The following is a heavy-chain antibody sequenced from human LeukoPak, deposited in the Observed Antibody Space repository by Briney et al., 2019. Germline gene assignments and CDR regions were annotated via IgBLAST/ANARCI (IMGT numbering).Heavy chain of an antibody. CDR1: GGSISSSSYY. J-gene: IGHJ4*02. V-gene: IGHV3-23*01. CDR3: AKSPDRYCTNGVCSPHFDY. Sequence: ETLSLTCTVSGGSISSSSYYWGWLRQPPGKGLEWVSAISGSGGSTYYADSVKGRFTISRDNSKNTLYLQMNSLRAEDTAVYYCAKSPDRYCTNGVCSPHFDYWGQRTLVTVSS. D-gene: IGHD2-8*01. CDR2: ISGSGGST.